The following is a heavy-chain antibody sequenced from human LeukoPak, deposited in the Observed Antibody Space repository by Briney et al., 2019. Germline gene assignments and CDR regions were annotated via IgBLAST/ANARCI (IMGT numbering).Heavy chain of an antibody. Sequence: SETLSLTCAVSGDSIRSRDYYWAWIRQPPGRGLEWIGTIYYSGNTYYSPSLESRVTISVDASKSLFSLRLTSVTAADTAVYYCATRRFTNWFDLWGPGTLVTVSS. D-gene: IGHD3-3*01. CDR2: IYYSGNT. CDR1: GDSIRSRDYY. J-gene: IGHJ5*02. V-gene: IGHV4-39*02. CDR3: ATRRFTNWFDL.